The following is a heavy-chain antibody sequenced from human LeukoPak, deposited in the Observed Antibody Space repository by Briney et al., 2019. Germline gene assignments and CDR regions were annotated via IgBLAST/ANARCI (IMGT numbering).Heavy chain of an antibody. V-gene: IGHV3-23*01. D-gene: IGHD6-6*01. Sequence: GGSLRLSCAASGCTFSSYAMSWVRQAPGNRLEWVSASSGSGGSTYYADSVKGRFTISRDNSKNTLYLQMNSLRAEDTAVYYCAKDKEAARPPRWFDPWGQGTLVTVSS. J-gene: IGHJ5*02. CDR1: GCTFSSYA. CDR3: AKDKEAARPPRWFDP. CDR2: SSGSGGST.